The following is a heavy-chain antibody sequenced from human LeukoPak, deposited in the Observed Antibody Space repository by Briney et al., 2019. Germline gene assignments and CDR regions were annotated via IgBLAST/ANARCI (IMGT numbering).Heavy chain of an antibody. Sequence: ASVKVSCKASGYTFTGYYMHWVRQAPGQGLEWMGWINPNSGGTSYAQKFQGRVTITSDTSISTAYMELSSLRSEDMAVFYCARGSGLSGNNLSLDLDYWGQGTLVTVSS. V-gene: IGHV1-2*02. J-gene: IGHJ4*02. CDR1: GYTFTGYY. CDR2: INPNSGGT. CDR3: ARGSGLSGNNLSLDLDY. D-gene: IGHD1/OR15-1a*01.